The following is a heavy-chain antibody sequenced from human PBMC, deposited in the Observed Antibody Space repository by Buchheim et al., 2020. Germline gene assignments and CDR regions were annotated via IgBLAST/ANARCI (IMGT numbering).Heavy chain of an antibody. D-gene: IGHD3-10*01. CDR1: KSTFNTYD. Sequence: EVQLLQSGGGSEQPGGSLRLSCIDPKSTFNTYDMSWVRQAPGKGLEWVSAISGSGYGTYYADSVRGRFTISRDISKDAVFLQMNNLRADDTAFYYCTNLWDYWGQGTL. V-gene: IGHV3-23*01. J-gene: IGHJ4*02. CDR3: TNLWDY. CDR2: ISGSGYGT.